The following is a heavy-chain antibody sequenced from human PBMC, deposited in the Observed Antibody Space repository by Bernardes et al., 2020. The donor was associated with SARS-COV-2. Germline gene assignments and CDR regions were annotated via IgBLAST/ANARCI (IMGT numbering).Heavy chain of an antibody. Sequence: SETLSLTCTVSGGSISSYYWSWIRQPPGKGLEWIGYIYYSGSTNYNPSLKSRVTISVDTSKNQFSLKLSSVTAADTAVYYCARSPSYSSSWYPVYGMDVWGQGTTVTVSS. J-gene: IGHJ6*02. CDR1: GGSISSYY. CDR3: ARSPSYSSSWYPVYGMDV. V-gene: IGHV4-59*01. CDR2: IYYSGST. D-gene: IGHD6-13*01.